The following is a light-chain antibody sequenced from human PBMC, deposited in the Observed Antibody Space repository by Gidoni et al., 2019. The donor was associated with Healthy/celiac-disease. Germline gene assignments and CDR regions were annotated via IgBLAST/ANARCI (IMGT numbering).Light chain of an antibody. V-gene: IGKV3-20*01. CDR3: QQYGSSPGYT. CDR2: GAS. Sequence: EIVLTQSPGTLSLSPGERATLSCRASQSVSSSYLAWYQQKPGQAPRLLIYGASSRATGIPDRFSGRASGTDFTLTISRLEPEDFAVYYCQQYGSSPGYTFGQGTKLEIK. CDR1: QSVSSSY. J-gene: IGKJ2*01.